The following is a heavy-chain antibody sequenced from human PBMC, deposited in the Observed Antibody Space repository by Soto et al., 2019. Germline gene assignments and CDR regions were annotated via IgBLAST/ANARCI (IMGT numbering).Heavy chain of an antibody. CDR3: GRKYSLAVVAPGY. V-gene: IGHV3-30*19. CDR2: IWYDGGDK. CDR1: GFMFSSHG. D-gene: IGHD3-22*01. J-gene: IGHJ4*02. Sequence: GGSLRLSCAASGFMFSSHGMHWIRQAPGKGLEWVAVIWYDGGDKYYADSVKGRFTISRDNSKNTLYLQINSLRAEDTSVYYCGRKYSLAVVAPGYWGEGILVPAPQ.